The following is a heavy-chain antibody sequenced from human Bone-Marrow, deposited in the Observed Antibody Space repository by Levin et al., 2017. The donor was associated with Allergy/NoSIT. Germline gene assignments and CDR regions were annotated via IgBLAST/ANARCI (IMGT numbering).Heavy chain of an antibody. V-gene: IGHV1-2*02. CDR3: ARDIVATICGGPGPLLG. CDR2: INPNSGGT. CDR1: GYTFTGYY. D-gene: IGHD5-12*01. Sequence: EASVKVSCKASGYTFTGYYMHWVRQAPGQGLEWMGWINPNSGGTNYAQKFQGRVTMTRDTSISTAYMELSRLRSDDTAVYYCARDIVATICGGPGPLLGWGQGTLVTVSS. J-gene: IGHJ4*02.